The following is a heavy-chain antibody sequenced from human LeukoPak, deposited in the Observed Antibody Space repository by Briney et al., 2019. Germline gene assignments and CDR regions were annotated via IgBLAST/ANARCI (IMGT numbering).Heavy chain of an antibody. D-gene: IGHD5-24*01. V-gene: IGHV4-59*01. CDR1: GDSINSYY. J-gene: IGHJ4*02. CDR3: ARDLRDGYFDS. CDR2: MSSSGYS. Sequence: SGTLSLTCTVSGDSINSYYWTWIRQPPGKGLEWLGYMSSSGYSSYHPSLETRVTISIDTSKNQFSLKLSSVTAADTAMYYCARDLRDGYFDSWGQGTLVIVSS.